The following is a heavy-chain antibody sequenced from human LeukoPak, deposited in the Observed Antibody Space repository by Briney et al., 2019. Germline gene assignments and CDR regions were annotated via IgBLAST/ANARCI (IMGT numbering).Heavy chain of an antibody. J-gene: IGHJ3*02. V-gene: IGHV1-2*02. D-gene: IGHD1-7*01. Sequence: ASVKVSRKASGGTFSSYAISWVRQAPGQGLEWMGWINPNSGGTNYAQKFQGRVTMTRDTSNSTAYMELSRLRSDDTAVYYCARDEWNYQDAFDIWGQGTMVTVSS. CDR2: INPNSGGT. CDR1: GGTFSSYA. CDR3: ARDEWNYQDAFDI.